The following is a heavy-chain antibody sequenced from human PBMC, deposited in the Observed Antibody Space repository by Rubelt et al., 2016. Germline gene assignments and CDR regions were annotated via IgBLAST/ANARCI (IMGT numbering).Heavy chain of an antibody. Sequence: QITLKESGPTLVKPTQTLTLTCTFSGFSLSTSGVGVGWIRQPPGKALEWLALIYCDADKRYSPSLKSRLTITKDTSKNQVVRTMTNMDPVDTATYYCAQTYCVGDCYLMDYWGQGTLVTVSS. CDR3: AQTYCVGDCYLMDY. V-gene: IGHV2-5*02. J-gene: IGHJ4*02. CDR1: GFSLSTSGVG. CDR2: IYCDADK. D-gene: IGHD2-21*02.